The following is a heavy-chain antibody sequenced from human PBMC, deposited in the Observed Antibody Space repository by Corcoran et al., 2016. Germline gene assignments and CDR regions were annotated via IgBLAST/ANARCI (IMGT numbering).Heavy chain of an antibody. Sequence: QVQLVESGGGVVQPGRSLRLSCAASGFTFSSYGMHWVRQAPGKGLEWVAVISYDGSNKYYADSVKGRFTISRDNSKNTLYLQMNSLRAEDTAVEYGAKDTPIRGLDYWGQGTLVTVSS. J-gene: IGHJ4*02. CDR2: ISYDGSNK. CDR3: AKDTPIRGLDY. CDR1: GFTFSSYG. V-gene: IGHV3-30*18. D-gene: IGHD2-15*01.